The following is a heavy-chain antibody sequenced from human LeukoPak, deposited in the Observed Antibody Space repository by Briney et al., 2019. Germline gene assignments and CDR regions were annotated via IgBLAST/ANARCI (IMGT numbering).Heavy chain of an antibody. V-gene: IGHV3-23*01. J-gene: IGHJ6*03. CDR1: GFTFSSYA. Sequence: PGGSLRLSCAASGFTFSSYAMSWVRQAPGKGLEWVSAISGSGGSTYYADSVKGRFTISRDNSKNTLYLQMNSLRAEDTAVYYCAKDFLEGGSDFWSGYYKRYDYYYYYMDVWGKGTTVTVSS. CDR3: AKDFLEGGSDFWSGYYKRYDYYYYYMDV. D-gene: IGHD3-3*01. CDR2: ISGSGGST.